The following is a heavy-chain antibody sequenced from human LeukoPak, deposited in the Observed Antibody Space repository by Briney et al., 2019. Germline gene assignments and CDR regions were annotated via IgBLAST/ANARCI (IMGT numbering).Heavy chain of an antibody. CDR3: ARNGLGGHHISGYSGDAFDM. CDR1: GYTFTNYW. D-gene: IGHD3-22*01. Sequence: GESLEISCKVSGYTFTNYWIGWGRPMPGKGVEWRGFIFPADSDTRYSPSFQGQVSISADKSISTAYLQWSSLKASDTAMYYCARNGLGGHHISGYSGDAFDMWGQGTMVTVSS. V-gene: IGHV5-51*01. CDR2: IFPADSDT. J-gene: IGHJ3*02.